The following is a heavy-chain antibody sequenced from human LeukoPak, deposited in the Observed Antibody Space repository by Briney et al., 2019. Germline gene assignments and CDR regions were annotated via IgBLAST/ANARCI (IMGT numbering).Heavy chain of an antibody. D-gene: IGHD1-26*01. CDR3: ARLGSGSYYSLSDFDY. Sequence: GESLKISCKGSGYSFTSYWIGWVRQMPGKGLEWMGIIYPGDSDTRYSPPFQGQVTISADKSISTAYLQWSSLKASDTAMYYCARLGSGSYYSLSDFDYWGQGTLVTVSS. CDR1: GYSFTSYW. CDR2: IYPGDSDT. V-gene: IGHV5-51*01. J-gene: IGHJ4*02.